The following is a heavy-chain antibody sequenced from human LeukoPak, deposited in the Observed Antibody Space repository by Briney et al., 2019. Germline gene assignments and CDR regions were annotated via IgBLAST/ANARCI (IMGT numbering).Heavy chain of an antibody. D-gene: IGHD2-15*01. CDR2: INHSGST. V-gene: IGHV4-34*01. CDR1: GGSFSGYY. CDR3: ASYCSGGSCYSAGGDAFDI. Sequence: PSETLSLTCAVYGGSFSGYYCSWIRQPPGKGLEWIGEINHSGSTNYNPSLKSRVTISVDTSKNQFSLKLSSVTAADTAVYYCASYCSGGSCYSAGGDAFDIWGRGKMVTVSS. J-gene: IGHJ3*02.